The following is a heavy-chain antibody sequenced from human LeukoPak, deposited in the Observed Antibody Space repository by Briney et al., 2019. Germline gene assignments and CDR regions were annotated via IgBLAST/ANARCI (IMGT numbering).Heavy chain of an antibody. CDR1: GYSFTSYW. D-gene: IGHD2-15*01. CDR3: ARLPYCSGGSCYSTLFDY. Sequence: GESLKISCKGSGYSFTSYWIGWVRQMPGKGLEWMGIIYPGDSDTRYSPSFQGQVTISADKSISTAYLQWSSLKASDTAMYYCARLPYCSGGSCYSTLFDYWGQGTPVTVSS. J-gene: IGHJ4*02. V-gene: IGHV5-51*01. CDR2: IYPGDSDT.